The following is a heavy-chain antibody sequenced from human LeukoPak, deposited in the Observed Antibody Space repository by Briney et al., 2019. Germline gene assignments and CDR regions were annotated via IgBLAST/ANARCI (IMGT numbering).Heavy chain of an antibody. J-gene: IGHJ6*02. V-gene: IGHV3-74*01. Sequence: PGGSLRLSCAASGFTFSRYWMHWVRQGPGKGLVWVSRINSDGSSTSYADSVKGRFSISRENAKNSLYLQMNTLRTEDTAVYYCARGEDCSSTSCSGPDYYYGLGAWGQGTSVTVS. CDR2: INSDGSST. CDR3: ARGEDCSSTSCSGPDYYYGLGA. CDR1: GFTFSRYW. D-gene: IGHD2-2*01.